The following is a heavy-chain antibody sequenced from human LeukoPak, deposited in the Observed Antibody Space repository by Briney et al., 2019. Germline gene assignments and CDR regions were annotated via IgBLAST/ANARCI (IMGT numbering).Heavy chain of an antibody. Sequence: GGSLRLSCAASGFTFSSYAMSWVRQAPGKGLEWVSAISGSGGSTYYADSVKGRFTISRDNSKNTPYLQMNSLRAEDTAVYYCAKDQGQWLARGEQWGQGTLVTVSS. CDR2: ISGSGGST. J-gene: IGHJ4*02. CDR1: GFTFSSYA. D-gene: IGHD6-19*01. V-gene: IGHV3-23*01. CDR3: AKDQGQWLARGEQ.